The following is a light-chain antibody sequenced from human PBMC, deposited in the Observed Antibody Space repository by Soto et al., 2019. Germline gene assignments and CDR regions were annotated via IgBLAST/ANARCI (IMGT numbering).Light chain of an antibody. CDR1: SGSVSTGYY. CDR2: TTN. CDR3: VLFMGSGIGV. J-gene: IGLJ3*02. V-gene: IGLV8-61*01. Sequence: QAVVTQEPSFSVSPGGTVTLTCGLSSGSVSTGYYPSWLQQTPGQAPRTLIYTTNTRSSGVPDRFSGSILGDRAALTITGAQADDESYYYCVLFMGSGIGVFGGGTKLTVL.